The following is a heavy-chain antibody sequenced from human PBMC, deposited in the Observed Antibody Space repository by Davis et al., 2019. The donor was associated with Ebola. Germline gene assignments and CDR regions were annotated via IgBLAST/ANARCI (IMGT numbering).Heavy chain of an antibody. CDR1: GFTVSSNY. D-gene: IGHD6-19*01. J-gene: IGHJ3*02. V-gene: IGHV3-53*01. CDR3: AGYSSGWRADNFAFDI. Sequence: PGGSLRPSCAASGFTVSSNYMSWVRQAPGKGLEWVSVIYSGGSTYYADSVKGRFTISRDNSKNTLYLQMNSLRAEDTALYHCAGYSSGWRADNFAFDIWGQGTMVTVSS. CDR2: IYSGGST.